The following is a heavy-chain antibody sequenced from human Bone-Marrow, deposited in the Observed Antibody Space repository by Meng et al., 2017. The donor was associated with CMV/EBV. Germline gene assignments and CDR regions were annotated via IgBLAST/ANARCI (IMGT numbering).Heavy chain of an antibody. D-gene: IGHD1-7*01. J-gene: IGHJ4*01. CDR2: ISGSGGST. CDR1: GFTFSSYA. Sequence: GESLKISCAASGFTFSSYAMSWVRQAPGKGLECVSAISGSGGSTYYADSVKGRFTISRDNSKNTLYLQMNSLRAEDTAVYYCATDLLGITGTTVPFDYWVHGTLVTVSS. CDR3: ATDLLGITGTTVPFDY. V-gene: IGHV3-23*01.